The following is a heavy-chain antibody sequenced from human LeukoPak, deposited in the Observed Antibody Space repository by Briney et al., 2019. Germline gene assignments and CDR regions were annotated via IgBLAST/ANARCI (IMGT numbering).Heavy chain of an antibody. CDR2: IIPIFGTA. D-gene: IGHD2-2*01. J-gene: IGHJ6*03. V-gene: IGHV1-69*05. Sequence: ASVKVSCKASGGTFSSYAISWVRQAPGQGLEWMGGIIPIFGTANYAQKFQGRVTITTDESTSTAYMELSSLRSEDTAVYYCASSKGDYYYYMDVWGKGTTVTVSS. CDR3: ASSKGDYYYYMDV. CDR1: GGTFSSYA.